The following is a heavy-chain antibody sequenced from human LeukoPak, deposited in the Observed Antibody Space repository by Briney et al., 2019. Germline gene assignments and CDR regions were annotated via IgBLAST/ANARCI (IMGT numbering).Heavy chain of an antibody. CDR1: GFTFSSYA. CDR2: ISYDGSNK. V-gene: IGHV3-30-3*01. CDR3: ARGISSSGDFDY. Sequence: PGGSLRLSCAASGFTFSSYAMHWVRQAPGKGLEWVAVISYDGSNKYYADSVKGRFTISRDNSKNTLYLQMNSLRAEDTAVYYCARGISSSGDFDYWGQGTLVTVSS. J-gene: IGHJ4*02. D-gene: IGHD6-13*01.